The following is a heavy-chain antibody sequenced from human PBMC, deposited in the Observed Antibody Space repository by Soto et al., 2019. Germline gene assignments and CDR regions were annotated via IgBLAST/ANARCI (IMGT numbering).Heavy chain of an antibody. Sequence: GGSQRLSYAASGFTFSSYWMHWVRQAPGKGLVWVSRINSDGSSTSYADSVKGRFTISRDNAKNTLYLQMNSLRAEDTAVYYCARDPKLHDYGDSDAFDIWGQGTMVTVSS. D-gene: IGHD4-17*01. CDR3: ARDPKLHDYGDSDAFDI. CDR2: INSDGSST. V-gene: IGHV3-74*01. J-gene: IGHJ3*02. CDR1: GFTFSSYW.